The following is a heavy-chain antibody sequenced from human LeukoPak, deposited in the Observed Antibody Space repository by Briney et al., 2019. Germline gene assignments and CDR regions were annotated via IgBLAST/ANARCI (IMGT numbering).Heavy chain of an antibody. CDR1: GGSISTYY. Sequence: PSETPSLTCTVSGGSISTYYWSWIRQPAGKGLEWIGRIYTSGSTNYNPSLKSRVTMSVDTSKNQFSLKVSSVTAADTAVYYCARDRGYGDYAYYFDYWGQGTLVTVSS. CDR3: ARDRGYGDYAYYFDY. D-gene: IGHD4-17*01. V-gene: IGHV4-4*07. J-gene: IGHJ4*02. CDR2: IYTSGST.